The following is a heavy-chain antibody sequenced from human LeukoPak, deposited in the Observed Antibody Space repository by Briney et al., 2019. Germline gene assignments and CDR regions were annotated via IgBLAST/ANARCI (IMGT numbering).Heavy chain of an antibody. J-gene: IGHJ3*02. CDR2: MYYTGST. CDR1: GGSINSDY. D-gene: IGHD3-22*01. CDR3: ARRGYHFDSGGGSNTFNI. V-gene: IGHV4-59*08. Sequence: SGTLSLTCTVSGGSINSDYWSWIRQPPGKGQKWIGYMYYTGSTNYNPSLKSRVIMSVDTSKKKFSLRLSSVTAADTAVYYCARRGYHFDSGGGSNTFNIWGQGTMVTVSS.